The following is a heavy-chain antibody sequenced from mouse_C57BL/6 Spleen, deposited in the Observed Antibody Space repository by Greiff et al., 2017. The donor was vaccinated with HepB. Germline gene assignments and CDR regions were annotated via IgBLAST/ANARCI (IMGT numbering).Heavy chain of an antibody. V-gene: IGHV1-52*01. CDR2: IDPSDSET. D-gene: IGHD2-1*01. J-gene: IGHJ4*01. CDR3: ARSGGNYLYYYAMDY. Sequence: QVQLQQPGAELVRPGSSVKLSCKASGYTFTSYWMHWVKQRPIQGLEWIGNIDPSDSETHYNQKFKDKATLTVDKSSSTAYMQLSSLTSEDSAVYYCARSGGNYLYYYAMDYWGQGTSVTVSS. CDR1: GYTFTSYW.